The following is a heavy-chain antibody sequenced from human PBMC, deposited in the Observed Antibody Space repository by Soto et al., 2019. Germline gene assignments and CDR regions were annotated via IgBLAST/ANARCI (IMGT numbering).Heavy chain of an antibody. J-gene: IGHJ5*02. CDR3: AGVRGPYCGGECYPPAPNWFDP. V-gene: IGHV4-30-2*01. D-gene: IGHD2-21*01. Sequence: QLQLQESGSGLVKPSQTLSLTCAVSGGSISSGGYSWSWIRQPPGKGLEWIGYIYHSGSTYYNPSLKSGVTISVDRSKNQSSLKLSSVTAADSAVYYCAGVRGPYCGGECYPPAPNWFDPWGQGTLVTVSS. CDR1: GGSISSGGYS. CDR2: IYHSGST.